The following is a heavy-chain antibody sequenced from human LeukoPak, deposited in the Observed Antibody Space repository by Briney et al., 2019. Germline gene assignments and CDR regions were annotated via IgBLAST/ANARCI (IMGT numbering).Heavy chain of an antibody. Sequence: GGSLRLSCAASGFTFTSHAMSWVRQAPGKGLEWVSIISGSGDSTYYADSVKGRFTISRDNSKNTLYLQMNSLRAEDTAVYYCAKGIYSSGWSYFDYWGHGTLVTVSS. CDR2: ISGSGDST. CDR3: AKGIYSSGWSYFDY. CDR1: GFTFTSHA. J-gene: IGHJ4*01. D-gene: IGHD6-19*01. V-gene: IGHV3-23*01.